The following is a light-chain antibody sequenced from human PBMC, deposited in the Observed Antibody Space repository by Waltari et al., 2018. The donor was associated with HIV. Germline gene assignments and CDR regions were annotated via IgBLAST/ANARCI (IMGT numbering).Light chain of an antibody. CDR1: QSIS. V-gene: IGKV3-15*01. Sequence: EIVMTPSPATLSVSPGESATLSCRASQSISLAIYDASTRATGVPFRFSGSGSGTEFTLTISSLQSEDLAIYYCQDYKIWLNFGGGTKVEFK. CDR3: QDYKIWLN. J-gene: IGKJ4*01. CDR2: DAS.